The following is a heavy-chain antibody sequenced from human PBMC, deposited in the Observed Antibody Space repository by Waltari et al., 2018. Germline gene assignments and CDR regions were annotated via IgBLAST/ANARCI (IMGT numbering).Heavy chain of an antibody. CDR1: GGTFSSYA. D-gene: IGHD5-12*01. Sequence: QVQLVQSGAEVKKPGSSVKVSCKASGGTFSSYAISWVRQAPGQGLEWMGRIIPIFGTANYAQKFQGRVTITADKSTSTAYMELSSLRSEDTAVYYCARGTREDSGYEDAFDIWGQGTMVTVSS. CDR3: ARGTREDSGYEDAFDI. V-gene: IGHV1-69*08. J-gene: IGHJ3*02. CDR2: IIPIFGTA.